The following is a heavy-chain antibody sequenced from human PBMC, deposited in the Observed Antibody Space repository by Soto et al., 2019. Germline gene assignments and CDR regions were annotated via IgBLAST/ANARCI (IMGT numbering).Heavy chain of an antibody. Sequence: QLVESGGGLVQPGGSLRLSCLASGFSFDDFAMHWVRQAPGKGLEWISGITWNSVSTDYANSVKGRFTVSRDNAKNSLYLQISSLTTEDTALYFCAKERVRFLDAWGQGTLVTVSS. J-gene: IGHJ5*02. CDR2: ITWNSVST. CDR1: GFSFDDFA. D-gene: IGHD3-3*01. CDR3: AKERVRFLDA. V-gene: IGHV3-9*01.